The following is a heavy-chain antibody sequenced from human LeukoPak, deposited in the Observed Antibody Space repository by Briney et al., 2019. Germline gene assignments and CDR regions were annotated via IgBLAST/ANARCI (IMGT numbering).Heavy chain of an antibody. V-gene: IGHV4-59*11. CDR1: GGSISTHY. CDR2: IYYSGST. CDR3: ARTSIFALVITTKGFDY. D-gene: IGHD3-3*01. Sequence: PSETLSFTCTVSGGSISTHYWSWIRQPPGKGLEWIGYIYYSGSTNYNPSLKSRVTISVDTSKNQFSLKLSSVTAADTAVYYCARTSIFALVITTKGFDYWGQGTLVTVSS. J-gene: IGHJ4*02.